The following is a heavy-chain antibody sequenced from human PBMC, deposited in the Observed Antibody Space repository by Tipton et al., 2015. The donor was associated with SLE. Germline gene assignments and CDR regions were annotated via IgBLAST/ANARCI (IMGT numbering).Heavy chain of an antibody. J-gene: IGHJ4*02. Sequence: SLRLSCAASGFTFSSYGMHWVRQAPGKGLEWVAFIRYDGSNKYYADSVKGRFTISRDNAKNSLYLQMNSLRAEDAALYYCAKADNGSYPSHFDYWGQGTLVTVSS. CDR3: AKADNGSYPSHFDY. CDR1: GFTFSSYG. D-gene: IGHD1-26*01. V-gene: IGHV3-30*02. CDR2: IRYDGSNK.